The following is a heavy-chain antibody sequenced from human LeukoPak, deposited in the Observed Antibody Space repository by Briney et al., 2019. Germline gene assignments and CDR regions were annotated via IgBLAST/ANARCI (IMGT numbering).Heavy chain of an antibody. D-gene: IGHD3-22*01. Sequence: SETLSLTCAVYGGSFSGYYWSWIRQPPGKGLEWIGEINHSGSTNYNPSLKSRVTISVDTSKNQFSLKLSSVTAADTAVYYCARGHRAYYYDSRGPDYWGQGTLVTVSS. CDR2: INHSGST. V-gene: IGHV4-34*01. CDR3: ARGHRAYYYDSRGPDY. J-gene: IGHJ4*02. CDR1: GGSFSGYY.